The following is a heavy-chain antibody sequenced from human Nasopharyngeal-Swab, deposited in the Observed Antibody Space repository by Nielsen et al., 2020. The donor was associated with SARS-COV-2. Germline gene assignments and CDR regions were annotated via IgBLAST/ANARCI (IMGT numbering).Heavy chain of an antibody. Sequence: SETLSLTCTVSGGSISGYYWSWIRQHPGKGLEWIGYIYYSGSTYYNPSLKSRVTISVDTSKNQFSLKLSSVTAADTAVYYCARVLTRNLVVALVLDAFDIWGQGTMVTVSS. D-gene: IGHD2-15*01. V-gene: IGHV4-31*03. CDR2: IYYSGST. CDR1: GGSISGYY. CDR3: ARVLTRNLVVALVLDAFDI. J-gene: IGHJ3*02.